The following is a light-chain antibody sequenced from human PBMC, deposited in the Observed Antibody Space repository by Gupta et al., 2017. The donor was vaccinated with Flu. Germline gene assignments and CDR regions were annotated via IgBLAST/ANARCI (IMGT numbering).Light chain of an antibody. Sequence: QPVLAQPASVSGSPGPSITISRTGTSSDIGAYNYVSWYQQHPDKAPKLLIYEVSNRPSGVSNRFSGSKSGNTASLTISGLQTEDEADYYCSSYTSSSTLYVFGSGTKVTVL. CDR3: SSYTSSSTLYV. CDR1: SSDIGAYNY. CDR2: EVS. J-gene: IGLJ1*01. V-gene: IGLV2-14*01.